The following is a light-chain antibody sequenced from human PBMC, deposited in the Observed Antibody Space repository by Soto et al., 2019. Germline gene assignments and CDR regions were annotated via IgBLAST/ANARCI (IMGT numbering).Light chain of an antibody. CDR2: GAS. Sequence: EIVLTQSSGTLSLSPGEGTTLSFRPSESVASSYLAWYQQIPGQAPRLLIYGASSRATGIPDRFSGSGSGTDFTLTITRLQPEDFAVYYCQQYGRSPWTSGQGTKVDI. J-gene: IGKJ1*01. CDR1: ESVASSY. CDR3: QQYGRSPWT. V-gene: IGKV3-20*01.